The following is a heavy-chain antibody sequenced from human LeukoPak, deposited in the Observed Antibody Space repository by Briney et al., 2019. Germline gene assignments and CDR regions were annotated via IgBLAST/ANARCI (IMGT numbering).Heavy chain of an antibody. CDR2: ISGSGGST. CDR1: GFTFSSYA. D-gene: IGHD3-22*01. V-gene: IGHV3-23*01. CDR3: AKAIPSTPPYYYDSSGYPNWFDP. J-gene: IGHJ5*02. Sequence: GGSLRLSCAASGFTFSSYAMSWVRQAPGKGLEWVSAISGSGGSTYYADSVKGRFTISRDNSKNTLYLQMNSLRAEDTAVYYCAKAIPSTPPYYYDSSGYPNWFDPWGQGTLVTVSS.